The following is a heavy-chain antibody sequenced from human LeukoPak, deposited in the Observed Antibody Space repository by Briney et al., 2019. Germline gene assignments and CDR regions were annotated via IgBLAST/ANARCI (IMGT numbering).Heavy chain of an antibody. CDR1: GYTFTGYY. Sequence: ASVKVSCKASGYTFTGYYMHWVRQAPGQGLEWMGWINPNSGGTNYAQKFQGRVTMTRDTSISTAYMELSRLRSDDTAVYYCARVGYCSSTSCPIDYYGMDVWGKGTTVTVSS. CDR2: INPNSGGT. D-gene: IGHD2-2*01. V-gene: IGHV1-2*02. CDR3: ARVGYCSSTSCPIDYYGMDV. J-gene: IGHJ6*04.